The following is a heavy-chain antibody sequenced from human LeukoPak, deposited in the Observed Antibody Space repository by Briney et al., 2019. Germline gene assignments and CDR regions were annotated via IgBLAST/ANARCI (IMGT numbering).Heavy chain of an antibody. D-gene: IGHD3-3*02. Sequence: GGSLRLSCAASGFTFSNYAMHWVRQAPGKGLEYVSAISYNGGSTYYANSVKGRFTISRDNSKNTLYLQMGSLIAEDMAVYYCARRFAAQLAFVDVWGKGTTVTISS. CDR3: ARRFAAQLAFVDV. CDR2: ISYNGGST. J-gene: IGHJ6*04. V-gene: IGHV3-64*01. CDR1: GFTFSNYA.